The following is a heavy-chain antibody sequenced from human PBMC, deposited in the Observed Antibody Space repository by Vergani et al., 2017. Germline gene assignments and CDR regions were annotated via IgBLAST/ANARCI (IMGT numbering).Heavy chain of an antibody. V-gene: IGHV1-8*01. CDR2: MNPNSGNK. CDR3: AGGPPRVSSGWYPSQRAVDY. J-gene: IGHJ4*02. D-gene: IGHD6-19*01. CDR1: GYTFNSYD. Sequence: QVQLVQSGGEVKKPGASVKVSCKASGYTFNSYDINWVRQATGQGLEWMGWMNPNSGNKGYAQKIEGRVTITRNTSISTAYMELSSMRSEDTAVYYCAGGPPRVSSGWYPSQRAVDYWGQGTLVTVSA.